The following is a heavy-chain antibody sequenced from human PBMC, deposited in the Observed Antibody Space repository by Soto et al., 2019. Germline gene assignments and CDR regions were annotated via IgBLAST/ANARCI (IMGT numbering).Heavy chain of an antibody. D-gene: IGHD1-26*01. J-gene: IGHJ4*02. Sequence: EVQLVESGGGLVQPGGSLRLSCAASGFSFSMYWMSWVRQAPGKGLEWVANIKEDGSQKYYVDSVKGRFTISRDNAKNSLYLQMNSVRAEDTAVYYWARHQVGYRVTDYWGQGTLVTVSS. CDR3: ARHQVGYRVTDY. CDR2: IKEDGSQK. CDR1: GFSFSMYW. V-gene: IGHV3-7*01.